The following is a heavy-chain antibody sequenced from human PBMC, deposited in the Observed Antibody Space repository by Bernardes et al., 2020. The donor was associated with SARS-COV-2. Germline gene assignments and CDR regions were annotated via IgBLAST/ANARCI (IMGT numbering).Heavy chain of an antibody. CDR3: ATEPRSSSSEWYFDL. CDR2: IYYSGRT. V-gene: IGHV4-59*11. D-gene: IGHD6-6*01. CDR1: GGSISSHY. Sequence: SETLSLTCTVAGGSISSHYWSWIRQPPGQGLEWIGSIYYSGRTTYKPSLKSRVTLSVDTSKSQFSLKLSSVTAADTAVYYCATEPRSSSSEWYFDLSGRGTLVTVSS. J-gene: IGHJ2*01.